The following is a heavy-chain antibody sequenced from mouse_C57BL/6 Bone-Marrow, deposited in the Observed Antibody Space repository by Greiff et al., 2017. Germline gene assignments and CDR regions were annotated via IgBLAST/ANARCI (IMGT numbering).Heavy chain of an antibody. CDR1: GYTFTNYW. CDR2: IYPGGGYT. Sequence: VQRVESGAELVRPGTSVKMSCKASGYTFTNYWIGWAKQRPGHGLEWIGDIYPGGGYTNYNEKFKGKATLTADKSSSTAYMQFSSLTSEDSAIYYCARERYYGSYFDYWGQGTTLTVSS. J-gene: IGHJ2*01. CDR3: ARERYYGSYFDY. D-gene: IGHD1-1*01. V-gene: IGHV1-63*01.